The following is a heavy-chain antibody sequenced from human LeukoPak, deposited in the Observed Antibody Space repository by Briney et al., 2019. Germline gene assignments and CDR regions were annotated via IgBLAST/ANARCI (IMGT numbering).Heavy chain of an antibody. Sequence: PGGSLRLSCAASGFTFSSYSMNWVRQAPGKGLEWVSSISSSSSYIYYADSVKGRFTISRDNAKNSLYLQMNSLRAEDTAVYYCARVLGDDFWSGYYSSYYYYMDVWGKGITVTVSS. CDR1: GFTFSSYS. V-gene: IGHV3-21*01. D-gene: IGHD3-3*01. J-gene: IGHJ6*03. CDR2: ISSSSSYI. CDR3: ARVLGDDFWSGYYSSYYYYMDV.